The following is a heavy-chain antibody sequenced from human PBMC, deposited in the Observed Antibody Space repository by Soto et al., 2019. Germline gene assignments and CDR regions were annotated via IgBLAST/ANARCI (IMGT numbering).Heavy chain of an antibody. Sequence: EVQLVESGGTLVQPGRSLRLSCAASGFSFDEYAMHWVRQVPGKGLEWVSGVSWNSGTVGYGDSVKGRFTNSRDNDKNSLYLQMNSLRAEDTAMYYCAKGFCSSAMCYTYSYMDVWGKGTAVTVSS. CDR3: AKGFCSSAMCYTYSYMDV. J-gene: IGHJ6*03. CDR2: VSWNSGTV. CDR1: GFSFDEYA. V-gene: IGHV3-9*01. D-gene: IGHD2-2*01.